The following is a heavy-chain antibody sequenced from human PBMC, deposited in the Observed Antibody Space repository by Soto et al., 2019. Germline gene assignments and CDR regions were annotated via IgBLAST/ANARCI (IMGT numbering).Heavy chain of an antibody. D-gene: IGHD5-18*01. CDR3: ARDGYSYGQTSSDAFDI. V-gene: IGHV1-18*01. Sequence: ASEKVSCKASGYTFTSYGISWVRQAPGQGLEWMGWISAYNGNTNYAQKLQGRVTMTTDTSTSTAYMELRSLRSDDTAVYYCARDGYSYGQTSSDAFDIWGQGTMVTVSS. J-gene: IGHJ3*02. CDR2: ISAYNGNT. CDR1: GYTFTSYG.